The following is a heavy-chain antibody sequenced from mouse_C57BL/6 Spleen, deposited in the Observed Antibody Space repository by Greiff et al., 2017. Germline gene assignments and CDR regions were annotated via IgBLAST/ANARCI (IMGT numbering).Heavy chain of an antibody. CDR2: ISSGGSYT. D-gene: IGHD2-1*01. V-gene: IGHV5-6*01. Sequence: EVKLVASGGDLVKPGGSLKLSCAASGFTFSRYGMSWVRPTPDKRLEWVATISSGGSYTYYPDSVTGRVTISRDNAKNTLYLQMSSLKSEDTAMYYCARHYYGNYYFDYWGQGTTLTVSS. J-gene: IGHJ2*01. CDR3: ARHYYGNYYFDY. CDR1: GFTFSRYG.